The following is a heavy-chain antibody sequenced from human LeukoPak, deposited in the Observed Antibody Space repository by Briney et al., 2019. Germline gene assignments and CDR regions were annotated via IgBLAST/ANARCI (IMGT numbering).Heavy chain of an antibody. CDR2: IWYDGGNK. Sequence: GRSLRLSCAASGFTFSSYGMHWVRQAPGKGLEWVAVIWYDGGNKYYADSVKGRFTISRDNSKNTLYLQMNSLRAEDTAVYYCARGPRQWLDYYYYYGMDVWGQGTTVTVSS. V-gene: IGHV3-33*01. CDR1: GFTFSSYG. D-gene: IGHD6-19*01. J-gene: IGHJ6*02. CDR3: ARGPRQWLDYYYYYGMDV.